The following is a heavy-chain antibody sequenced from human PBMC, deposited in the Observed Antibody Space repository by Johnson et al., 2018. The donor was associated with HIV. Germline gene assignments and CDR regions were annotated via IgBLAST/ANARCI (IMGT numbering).Heavy chain of an antibody. J-gene: IGHJ3*02. Sequence: QVQLVESGGGVVQPGRSLRLSCAASGFTFSSYAMHWVRQAPGKGLEWVSVISGNGANTYYADSVKGRVTISRDNPKNTVYLHMNNLRAEDTAVYYCARDLAYNSRWTGAFDIWGQGTMVTVSS. CDR3: ARDLAYNSRWTGAFDI. D-gene: IGHD6-13*01. CDR1: GFTFSSYA. V-gene: IGHV3-30*04. CDR2: ISGNGANT.